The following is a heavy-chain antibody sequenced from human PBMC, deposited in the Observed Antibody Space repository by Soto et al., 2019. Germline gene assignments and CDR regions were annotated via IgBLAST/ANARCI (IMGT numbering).Heavy chain of an antibody. J-gene: IGHJ3*02. CDR1: GYTFTGYY. V-gene: IGHV1-2*04. CDR2: INPNSGGT. Sequence: ASVKVSCTASGYTFTGYYMHWVRQAPGQGLEWMGWINPNSGGTNYAQKFQGWVTMTRDTSISTAYMELSRLRSDDTAVYYCARETRVTDDYDSSGAAAFDIWGQGTMVTVTS. D-gene: IGHD3-22*01. CDR3: ARETRVTDDYDSSGAAAFDI.